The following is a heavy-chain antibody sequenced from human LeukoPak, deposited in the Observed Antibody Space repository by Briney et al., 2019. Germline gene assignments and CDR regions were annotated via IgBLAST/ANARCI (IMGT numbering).Heavy chain of an antibody. CDR1: GYTFTSYD. V-gene: IGHV1-8*01. Sequence: AASVKVSCKASGYTFTSYDINWVRQATGQGLEWMGWMNPNSGNTGYAQKLQGRVTMTRNTSISTAYMELSSLRSEDTAVYYCARSGNDILTGYYYYYGMDVWGQGTTVTVSS. CDR3: ARSGNDILTGYYYYYGMDV. CDR2: MNPNSGNT. D-gene: IGHD3-9*01. J-gene: IGHJ6*02.